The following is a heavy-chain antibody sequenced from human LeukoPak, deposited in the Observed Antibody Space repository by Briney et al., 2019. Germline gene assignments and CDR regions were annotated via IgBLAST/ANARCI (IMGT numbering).Heavy chain of an antibody. CDR3: ATNILVRDIINWFDP. V-gene: IGHV1-2*02. J-gene: IGHJ5*02. D-gene: IGHD3-10*01. CDR1: GYSFADYY. Sequence: AASVTVSFKASGYSFADYYMHWVRQAPGQGLEWMGWIKPNSGGTRSAQKFQGRVTMTRDTSISTAYMELSSLRYDDTAVYYCATNILVRDIINWFDPWGQGTLVTGSS. CDR2: IKPNSGGT.